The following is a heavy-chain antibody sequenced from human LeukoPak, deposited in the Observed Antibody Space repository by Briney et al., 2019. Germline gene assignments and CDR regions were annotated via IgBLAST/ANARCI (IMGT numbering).Heavy chain of an antibody. CDR3: ARDLTDYYELDY. CDR2: IYSSGST. J-gene: IGHJ4*02. CDR1: RGSLSSYY. D-gene: IGHD3-22*01. Sequence: SETLSLTCTVSRGSLSSYYWSWIRQPAGKGLEWIGRIYSSGSTNYNPSLKSRVTMSVDTSKNQFSLKVSSVTAADTAVYYCARDLTDYYELDYWGQGTLVTVSS. V-gene: IGHV4-4*07.